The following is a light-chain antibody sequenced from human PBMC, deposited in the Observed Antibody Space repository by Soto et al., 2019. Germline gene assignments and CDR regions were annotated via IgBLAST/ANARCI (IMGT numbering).Light chain of an antibody. J-gene: IGKJ4*01. CDR3: QQYYSYPLT. Sequence: AIRMTQSPSSFSASTGDRVTITCRASQGISSYLAWYQQKPGKAPKLLIYAASTLQSGVPSRFSGSGSGTDFTLTISCLQSEDFATYFCQQYYSYPLTFGGVNKVEIK. CDR1: QGISSY. CDR2: AAS. V-gene: IGKV1-8*01.